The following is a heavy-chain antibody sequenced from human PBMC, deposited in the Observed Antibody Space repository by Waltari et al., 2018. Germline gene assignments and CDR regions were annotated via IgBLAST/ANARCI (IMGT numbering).Heavy chain of an antibody. J-gene: IGHJ4*02. Sequence: QLQLQESGPGLVKPSETLSLTCTVSGGSISSSSYYWGWIRPPPGKGLEWIGSIYYSGSTYYNPSLKSRVTISVDTSKNQFSLKLSSVTAADTAVYYCARYGRDYYDSSGPFDYWGQGTLVTVSS. CDR1: GGSISSSSYY. V-gene: IGHV4-39*01. CDR3: ARYGRDYYDSSGPFDY. D-gene: IGHD3-22*01. CDR2: IYYSGST.